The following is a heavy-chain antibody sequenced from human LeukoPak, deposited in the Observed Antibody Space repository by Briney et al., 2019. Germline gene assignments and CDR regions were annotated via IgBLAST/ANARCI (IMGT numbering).Heavy chain of an antibody. Sequence: ASVKVSCKASGYTFTSYYMHWVRQAPGQGLEWMGIINPSGGSTSYAQKFQGRITMTRDTSTSTVYMELSSLRSEDTAVYYCARDREIAAPNNWFDPWGQGTLVTVSS. CDR1: GYTFTSYY. CDR3: ARDREIAAPNNWFDP. CDR2: INPSGGST. J-gene: IGHJ5*02. V-gene: IGHV1-46*01. D-gene: IGHD6-13*01.